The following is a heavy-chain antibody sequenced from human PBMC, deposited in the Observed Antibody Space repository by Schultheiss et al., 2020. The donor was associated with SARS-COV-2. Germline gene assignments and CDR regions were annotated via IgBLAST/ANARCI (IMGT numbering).Heavy chain of an antibody. CDR1: GFAFSSYG. J-gene: IGHJ3*02. D-gene: IGHD6-13*01. V-gene: IGHV3-33*08. CDR2: IWYDGSNK. CDR3: AREASIAAAENGEMVGAFDI. Sequence: GGSLRLSCAASGFAFSSYGMHWVRQAPGKGLEWVAVIWYDGSNKYYADSVKGRFTISRDNSKNTLYLQMNSLRAEDTAVYYCAREASIAAAENGEMVGAFDIWGQGTMVTVSS.